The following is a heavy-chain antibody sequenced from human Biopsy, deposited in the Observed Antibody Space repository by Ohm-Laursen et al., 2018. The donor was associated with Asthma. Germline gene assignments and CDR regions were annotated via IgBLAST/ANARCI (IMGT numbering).Heavy chain of an antibody. CDR3: ARVVGGYCSSTSCYGGYYYGMDV. D-gene: IGHD2-2*01. CDR1: GGSFSGYY. Sequence: GTLSLTCSVYGGSFSGYYWSWIRQPPGKGLEWIGEINHSGSTNYNPSLKSRVTIPVDTSKNQFSLKLSSVTAADTAVYYCARVVGGYCSSTSCYGGYYYGMDVWGQGTTVTVSS. CDR2: INHSGST. J-gene: IGHJ6*02. V-gene: IGHV4-34*01.